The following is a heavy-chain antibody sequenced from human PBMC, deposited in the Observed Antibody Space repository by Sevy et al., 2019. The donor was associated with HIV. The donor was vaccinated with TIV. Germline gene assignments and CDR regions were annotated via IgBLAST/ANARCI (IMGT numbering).Heavy chain of an antibody. CDR2: ISYDGSNK. D-gene: IGHD6-13*01. Sequence: GESLKISCAASGFTFSSYAMHWVRQAPGKGLEWVAVISYDGSNKYYADSVKGRFTISRDNSKNTLYLQMNSLRAEDTAVYYCVSLTIAAAGPGSDYYGMDVWGQGTTVTVSS. CDR3: VSLTIAAAGPGSDYYGMDV. J-gene: IGHJ6*02. V-gene: IGHV3-30-3*01. CDR1: GFTFSSYA.